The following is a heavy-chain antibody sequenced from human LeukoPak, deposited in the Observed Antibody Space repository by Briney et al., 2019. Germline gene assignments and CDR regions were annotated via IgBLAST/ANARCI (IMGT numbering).Heavy chain of an antibody. J-gene: IGHJ4*02. Sequence: GGSLRLSCAASGLTFSSYSMNWVRQAPGKGLEWVSSISSSSSYIYYADSVKGRFTISRDNAKNSLYLQMNSLRAEDTAVYYCARDSYTYYYDSSGYSDFDYWGQGTLVTVSS. CDR2: ISSSSSYI. D-gene: IGHD3-22*01. V-gene: IGHV3-21*01. CDR3: ARDSYTYYYDSSGYSDFDY. CDR1: GLTFSSYS.